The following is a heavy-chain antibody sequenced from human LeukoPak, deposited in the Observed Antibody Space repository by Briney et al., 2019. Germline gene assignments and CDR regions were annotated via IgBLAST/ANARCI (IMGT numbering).Heavy chain of an antibody. D-gene: IGHD6-19*01. CDR3: ASVTQSYSGGWYQKEGVRNDY. J-gene: IGHJ4*02. Sequence: SETLSLTCAVYGGSFSGYYWSWIRQPPGKGLEWVGEINHSGGSNYNPSLKSRVTISVETSKNQFSLKLSSVTAADTAVYYCASVTQSYSGGWYQKEGVRNDYWGQGTLVTVSS. CDR2: INHSGGS. CDR1: GGSFSGYY. V-gene: IGHV4-34*01.